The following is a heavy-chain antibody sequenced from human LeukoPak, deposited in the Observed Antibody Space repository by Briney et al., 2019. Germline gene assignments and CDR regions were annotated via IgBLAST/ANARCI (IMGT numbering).Heavy chain of an antibody. V-gene: IGHV1-2*02. D-gene: IGHD2-2*01. CDR1: GSTFTVYY. Sequence: SVKLSCKASGSTFTVYYMHWVRKAPGQGLGWLGWIDPKSGATNYAQKFQGRLTMTRDTSISTAYMELSRLRSDDTAVYYCARSLSSTSCYGRCGGAEFFHHWGQGTLVTVSS. J-gene: IGHJ1*01. CDR3: ARSLSSTSCYGRCGGAEFFHH. CDR2: IDPKSGAT.